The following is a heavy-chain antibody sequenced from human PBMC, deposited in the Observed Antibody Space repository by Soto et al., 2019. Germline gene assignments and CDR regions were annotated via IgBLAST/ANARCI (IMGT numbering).Heavy chain of an antibody. J-gene: IGHJ4*02. Sequence: GGSLRLSCAASGFTFSSYSMNWVRQAPGKGLEWVSSISSSSSYIYYADSVKGRFTISRDNAKNSLYLQMNSLRAEDTAVYYCARTETGSYYYDSSGYHWDYWGQGTLVTVSS. CDR3: ARTETGSYYYDSSGYHWDY. CDR1: GFTFSSYS. V-gene: IGHV3-21*01. D-gene: IGHD3-22*01. CDR2: ISSSSSYI.